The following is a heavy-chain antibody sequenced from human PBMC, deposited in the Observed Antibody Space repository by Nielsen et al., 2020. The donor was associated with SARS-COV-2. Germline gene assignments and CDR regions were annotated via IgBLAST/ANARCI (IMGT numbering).Heavy chain of an antibody. Sequence: GESLKISCAASGFTFSSYGMHWVRQAPGKGLEWVAVISYDGSNKYYADSVKGRFTISRDNAKNSLYLQMNSLRAEDTALYYCAKDIGYCSGGSCSYYYGMDVWGQGTTVTVSS. CDR1: GFTFSSYG. CDR3: AKDIGYCSGGSCSYYYGMDV. V-gene: IGHV3-30*18. D-gene: IGHD2-15*01. CDR2: ISYDGSNK. J-gene: IGHJ6*02.